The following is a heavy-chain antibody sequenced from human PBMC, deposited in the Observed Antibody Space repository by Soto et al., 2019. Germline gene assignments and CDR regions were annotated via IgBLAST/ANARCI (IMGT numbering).Heavy chain of an antibody. CDR1: GFTVSSNY. D-gene: IGHD6-19*01. CDR3: ARGNPSKYSSGWHYGMDV. CDR2: IYSGGST. J-gene: IGHJ6*02. Sequence: GGSLRLSCAASGFTVSSNYMSWVRQAPGKGLEWVSVIYSGGSTYYADSVKGRFTISRDNSKNTLYLQMNSLRAEDTDVYYCARGNPSKYSSGWHYGMDVWGQGTTVTVSS. V-gene: IGHV3-53*01.